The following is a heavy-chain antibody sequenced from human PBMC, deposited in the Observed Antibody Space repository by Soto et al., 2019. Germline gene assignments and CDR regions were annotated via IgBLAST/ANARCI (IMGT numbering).Heavy chain of an antibody. CDR1: GASISGNY. Sequence: SETLSLTCIVSGASISGNYWSWIRQPPGKGLEWIGYIYYSGATNYNPSLESRVTITVDTPKSQFSLKLTSVTPADTAVYYCAKAGSYSVSSGRVDYWGQGIQVTVSS. V-gene: IGHV4-59*01. CDR3: AKAGSYSVSSGRVDY. CDR2: IYYSGAT. J-gene: IGHJ4*02. D-gene: IGHD1-26*01.